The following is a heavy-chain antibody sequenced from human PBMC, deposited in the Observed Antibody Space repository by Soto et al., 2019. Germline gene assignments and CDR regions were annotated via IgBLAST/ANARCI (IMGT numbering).Heavy chain of an antibody. D-gene: IGHD3-22*01. CDR2: IHYSGST. V-gene: IGHV4-59*05. J-gene: IGHJ4*02. CDR1: GGSISNYY. CDR3: ARQPAYYYDSSGYYLDY. Sequence: SETLSLTCTVPGGSISNYYWTWIRQLPGKGLEWIGSIHYSGSTYYNPSLKSRVTISVDTSKNQFSLKLSSVTAADTAVYYCARQPAYYYDSSGYYLDYWGQGTLVTVSS.